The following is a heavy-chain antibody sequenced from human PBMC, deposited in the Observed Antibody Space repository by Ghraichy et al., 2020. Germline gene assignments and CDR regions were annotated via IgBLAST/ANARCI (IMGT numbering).Heavy chain of an antibody. D-gene: IGHD3-22*01. CDR3: ARRRRTSVDGYSSGAFDY. Sequence: ETLSRTCTVSGASFSSSYWSWIRQSPGKGLEWIGYIYHNGGTSYNPALKSRVTMSQDTSKNQFSLRLNSVTAADTAVYYCARRRRTSVDGYSSGAFDYWGQGSLVTVSS. J-gene: IGHJ4*02. CDR1: GASFSSSY. CDR2: IYHNGGT. V-gene: IGHV4-59*08.